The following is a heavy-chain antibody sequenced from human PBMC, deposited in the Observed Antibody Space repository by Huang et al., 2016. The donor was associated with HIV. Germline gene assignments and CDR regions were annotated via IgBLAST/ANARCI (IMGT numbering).Heavy chain of an antibody. CDR2: IDFSGTT. V-gene: IGHV4-39*01. J-gene: IGHJ3*02. Sequence: QLHLQESGPGLVKPSETLSLMCAASGGSISSSTYYWGWIRQPPGKGLEWIATIDFSGTTYYNPALKSRVAISVDTSKNQLSLNLTAVAAADTAVYYCVRQRGGVGYHFLSGYYNWFGGFDIWGQGTTVTVSS. CDR1: GGSISSSTYY. D-gene: IGHD3-3*01. CDR3: VRQRGGVGYHFLSGYYNWFGGFDI.